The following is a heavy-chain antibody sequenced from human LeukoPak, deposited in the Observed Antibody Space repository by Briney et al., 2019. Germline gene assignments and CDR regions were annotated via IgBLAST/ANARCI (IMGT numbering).Heavy chain of an antibody. V-gene: IGHV1-69*01. J-gene: IGHJ3*02. CDR2: IIPIFGTA. CDR3: ARDKGIDLPPMGI. D-gene: IGHD2-8*01. Sequence: SVRVSCKASGGTFSSYAISWVRQAPGQGLEWMGGIIPIFGTANYAQKFQGRVTITADESTSTAYMELSSLRSEDTAVYYCARDKGIDLPPMGIWGQGTMVTVSS. CDR1: GGTFSSYA.